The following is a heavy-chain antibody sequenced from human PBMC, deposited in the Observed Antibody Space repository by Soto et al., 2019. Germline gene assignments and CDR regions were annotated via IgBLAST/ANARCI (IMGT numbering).Heavy chain of an antibody. J-gene: IGHJ6*02. CDR1: GGTFSSYA. CDR2: IIPIFGTA. D-gene: IGHD3-10*01. CDR3: AREGDYYGSGSAGIGMDV. V-gene: IGHV1-69*13. Sequence: SVKVSCKASGGTFSSYAISGVRQAPGQGLEWMGGIIPIFGTANYAQKFQGRVTITADESTSTAYMELSSLRSEDTAVYYCAREGDYYGSGSAGIGMDVWGQGTTVTVSS.